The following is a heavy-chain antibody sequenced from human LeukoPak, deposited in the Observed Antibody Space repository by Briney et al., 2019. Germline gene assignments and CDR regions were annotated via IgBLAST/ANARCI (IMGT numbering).Heavy chain of an antibody. D-gene: IGHD1-1*01. Sequence: SETLSLTCTVSGASIGSSLYFWGWFRQPPGKGLEWIGSIYYRPTTYYNPSLKSRGTISLDTSNNQFSLKLTSVTAADTAFYYCARGRNWNFQAYFDYWGLGSLVSVSS. J-gene: IGHJ4*02. CDR3: ARGRNWNFQAYFDY. V-gene: IGHV4-39*07. CDR1: GASIGSSLYF. CDR2: IYYRPTT.